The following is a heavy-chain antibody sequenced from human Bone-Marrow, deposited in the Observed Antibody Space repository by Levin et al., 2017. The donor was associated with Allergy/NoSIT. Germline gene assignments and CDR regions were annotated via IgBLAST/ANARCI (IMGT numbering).Heavy chain of an antibody. CDR2: IWYDGDKK. J-gene: IGHJ4*02. V-gene: IGHV3-33*01. Sequence: GGSLRLSCAASGFTFSTYGMHWVRQAPGKGLEWVAVIWYDGDKKYYADSVKGRFTISRDNSKNTMYLQMNSLRAEDTAVYYCARAIVVVTGPRSGFYHFDYWGPGTLVTVSS. D-gene: IGHD2-21*02. CDR3: ARAIVVVTGPRSGFYHFDY. CDR1: GFTFSTYG.